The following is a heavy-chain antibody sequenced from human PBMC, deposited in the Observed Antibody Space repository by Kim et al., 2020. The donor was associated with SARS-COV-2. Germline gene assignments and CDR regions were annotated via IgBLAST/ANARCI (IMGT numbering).Heavy chain of an antibody. V-gene: IGHV3-74*03. CDR2: GTST. CDR3: ARSDWFDP. J-gene: IGHJ5*02. D-gene: IGHD3-3*01. Sequence: GTSTTYADSVKGRFIISGYISKNTLHLQMNSLRVEDTAVYYCARSDWFDPWGQGTLVTVSS.